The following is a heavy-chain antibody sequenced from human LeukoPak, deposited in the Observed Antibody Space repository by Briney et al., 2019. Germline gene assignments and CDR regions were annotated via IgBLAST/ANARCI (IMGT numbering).Heavy chain of an antibody. V-gene: IGHV1-2*06. CDR1: GYTFTGYY. D-gene: IGHD7-27*01. J-gene: IGHJ4*02. CDR2: INPNSGGT. Sequence: ASVKVSCKASGYTFTGYYMHLVRQAPGQGLEWMGRINPNSGGTNYAQKFQGRVTMTRDTSISTAYMELSRLRSDDTAVYYCARQLGPTTPTYYWGQGTLVTVSS. CDR3: ARQLGPTTPTYY.